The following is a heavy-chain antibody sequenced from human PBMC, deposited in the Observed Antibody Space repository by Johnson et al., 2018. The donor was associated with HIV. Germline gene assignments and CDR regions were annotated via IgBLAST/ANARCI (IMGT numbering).Heavy chain of an antibody. Sequence: QVQLVESGGGVVQPGRSLRLSCAASAFTFRSYSMHWVRQAPGKGLEWVAVISYDGSNKYYAASVKGRFPISRDHSKNTLYLQMNRLRAADTAVYYCARVPWLLVVACDTWGQGTMVSGSS. J-gene: IGHJ3*02. V-gene: IGHV3-30-3*01. D-gene: IGHD2-15*01. CDR2: ISYDGSNK. CDR1: AFTFRSYS. CDR3: ARVPWLLVVACDT.